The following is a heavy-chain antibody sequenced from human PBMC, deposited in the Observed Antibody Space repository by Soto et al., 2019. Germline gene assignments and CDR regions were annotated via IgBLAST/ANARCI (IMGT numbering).Heavy chain of an antibody. J-gene: IGHJ5*02. CDR2: INHNRGGT. D-gene: IGHD1-20*01. CDR3: ASDASFKEYNHYIHDHGCDIDP. V-gene: IGHV1-2*02. Sequence: QLVQYGAEVKAPGASVKVSCKASGYTFTDYYMYWVRQAPGQVLEWMGWINHNRGGTNYAQKFQGRVTLARDTSNSTANMELSRQTSDYTAVYYCASDASFKEYNHYIHDHGCDIDPWGKGTLVTV. CDR1: GYTFTDYY.